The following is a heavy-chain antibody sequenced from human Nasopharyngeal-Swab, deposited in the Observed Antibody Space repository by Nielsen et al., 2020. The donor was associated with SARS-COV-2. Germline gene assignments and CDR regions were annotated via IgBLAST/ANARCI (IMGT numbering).Heavy chain of an antibody. CDR2: ISAYNGNT. Sequence: ASVKVSCKASGYTFTSYGISWVRQAPGQGLEWMGWISAYNGNTNYAQKLQGRVTMTTDTSTSTVYMELRSLRSDDTAVYYCARGIVVVPAAMGGFHYYYYGMDVWGQGTTVTVSS. V-gene: IGHV1-18*01. J-gene: IGHJ6*02. CDR3: ARGIVVVPAAMGGFHYYYYGMDV. D-gene: IGHD2-2*01. CDR1: GYTFTSYG.